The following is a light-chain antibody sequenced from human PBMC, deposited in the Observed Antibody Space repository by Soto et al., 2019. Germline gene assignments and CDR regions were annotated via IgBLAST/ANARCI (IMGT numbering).Light chain of an antibody. Sequence: DLQMTQSPSTLSASVGDRVTITCRASQSISDSLAWYQQKPGKAPKLLIYEASSLKSGVPSRFSGSRSGTEYSLTISIMQPDDFATYYCQQYNGYWAFGQGTKVEIK. CDR1: QSISDS. J-gene: IGKJ1*01. V-gene: IGKV1-5*03. CDR2: EAS. CDR3: QQYNGYWA.